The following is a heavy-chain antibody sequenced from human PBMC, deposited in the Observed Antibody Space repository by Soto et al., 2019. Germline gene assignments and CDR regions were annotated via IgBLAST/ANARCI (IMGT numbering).Heavy chain of an antibody. V-gene: IGHV1-18*01. CDR3: ARDRIAARLQQHYSYYYIDV. CDR1: GYTFTSYG. D-gene: IGHD6-6*01. J-gene: IGHJ6*03. Sequence: QVQLVQSGAEVKKPGASVKVSCKASGYTFTSYGISWVRQAPGQGLEWMGWISAYNGNTNYAQKLQGRVTMTTDTYTSTAYTELRSLRSDDTAVYYCARDRIAARLQQHYSYYYIDVWGKGTTVTVSS. CDR2: ISAYNGNT.